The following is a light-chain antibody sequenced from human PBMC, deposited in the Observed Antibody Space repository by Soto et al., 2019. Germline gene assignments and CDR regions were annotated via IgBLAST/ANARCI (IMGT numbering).Light chain of an antibody. V-gene: IGLV6-57*01. CDR3: QSYDATNQV. Sequence: NFMLTQPHSVSESPGKTVTISCTRSSGSIASNYVQWYQQRPGSSPTTVIYEDNQRPSGVPDRFSGSIDSSSNSASLTISGLETEDEADYYCQSYDATNQVFGEGTKLTVL. CDR2: EDN. CDR1: SGSIASNY. J-gene: IGLJ3*02.